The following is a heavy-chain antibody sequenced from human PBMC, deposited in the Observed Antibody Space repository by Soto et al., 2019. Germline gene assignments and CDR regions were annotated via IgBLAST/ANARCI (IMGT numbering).Heavy chain of an antibody. Sequence: SQTLSLTCAISGDSVSSNTAAWNWIRQTPSRGLEWLGRTYYRSKWHYDYAVSVKSRIIINPDTSKNQFSLQLNSVTPEDTALYYCVRQSSNDREYFGLDVWGQGSTVTVSS. D-gene: IGHD3-9*01. J-gene: IGHJ6*02. CDR1: GDSVSSNTAA. CDR3: VRQSSNDREYFGLDV. CDR2: TYYRSKWHY. V-gene: IGHV6-1*01.